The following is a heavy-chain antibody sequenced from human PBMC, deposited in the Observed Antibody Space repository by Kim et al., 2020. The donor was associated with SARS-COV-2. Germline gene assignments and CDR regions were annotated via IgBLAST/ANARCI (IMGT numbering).Heavy chain of an antibody. D-gene: IGHD3-22*01. CDR3: AKDRDPGGIYYDPGLAFDI. Sequence: GGSLRLSCAASGFTFSSYALSWVRQAPGKGLEWVSLISGSGSGGSTYYADSVKGRFTISRDNSKNTLYLQMNSLRAEDTAVYYCAKDRDPGGIYYDPGLAFDIWGQGTMVTVSS. CDR1: GFTFSSYA. CDR2: ISGSGSGGST. J-gene: IGHJ3*02. V-gene: IGHV3-23*01.